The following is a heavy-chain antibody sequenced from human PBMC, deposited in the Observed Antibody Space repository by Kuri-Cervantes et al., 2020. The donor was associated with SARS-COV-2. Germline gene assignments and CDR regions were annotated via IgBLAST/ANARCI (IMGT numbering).Heavy chain of an antibody. J-gene: IGHJ5*02. Sequence: GESLKISCKASGYSFTTYCIAWVRQKPGKGLEWMGTICPYDSTTTYGPSFQGQVTISADKSVDTAYLQWNNLRAADTAIYYCARRFGTNWFDLWGQGTRVTGSS. V-gene: IGHV5-51*01. CDR1: GYSFTTYC. CDR2: ICPYDSTT. D-gene: IGHD3-16*01. CDR3: ARRFGTNWFDL.